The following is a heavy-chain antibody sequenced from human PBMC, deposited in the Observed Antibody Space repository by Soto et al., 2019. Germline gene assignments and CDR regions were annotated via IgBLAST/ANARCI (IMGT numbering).Heavy chain of an antibody. CDR3: AEGTLTVVAAALDY. CDR1: GFTFSSYS. D-gene: IGHD3-22*01. J-gene: IGHJ4*02. CDR2: ISGSGLST. Sequence: EVQLLESGGGLLQPGGSLRLSCAASGFTFSSYSMRWVRQAPGKGLEYVSAISGSGLSTYYADSVKGRFTISRDNSKNTLYLQMNSLRPEDTAVYYCAEGTLTVVAAALDYWGQGILVTVSP. V-gene: IGHV3-23*01.